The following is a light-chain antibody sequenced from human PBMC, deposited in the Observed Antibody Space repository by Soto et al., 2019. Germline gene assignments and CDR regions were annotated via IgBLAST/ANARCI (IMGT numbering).Light chain of an antibody. Sequence: EIVMTQSPDTLSVSTGERATLSCRASQSVSTNLAWYQHKPGQAPRLLIYGASTRATGLPGRFSGSGSGTEFTLTISSPQSEDFAVYYCQQYNNWPRTLGQGTKVEIK. CDR1: QSVSTN. CDR3: QQYNNWPRT. CDR2: GAS. V-gene: IGKV3-15*01. J-gene: IGKJ1*01.